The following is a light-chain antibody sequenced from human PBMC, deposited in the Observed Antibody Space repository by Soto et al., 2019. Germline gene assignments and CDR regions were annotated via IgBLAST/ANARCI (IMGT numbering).Light chain of an antibody. CDR2: GAS. J-gene: IGKJ1*01. CDR1: QSVSNNY. Sequence: GLTQYKKTLSLSPGERATLSCRTSQSVSNNYLAWYQQKPGQAPRLLIYGASSRATGIPDRFSGSGSGTDFTLSISRLEPEDIAVYYCQQYCILWTVGQRTKV. CDR3: QQYCILWT. V-gene: IGKV3-20*01.